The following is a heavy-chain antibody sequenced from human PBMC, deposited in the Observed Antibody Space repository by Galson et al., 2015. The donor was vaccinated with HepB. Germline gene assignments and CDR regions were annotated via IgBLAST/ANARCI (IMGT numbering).Heavy chain of an antibody. CDR2: ISYDGSNK. Sequence: SLRLSCAASGFTFSSYAMHWVRQAPGKGLEWVAVISYDGSNKYYADSVKGRFTISRDNSKNTLYLQMNSLRAEDTAVYYCARDLHCSSTSCYPASFDYWGQGTLVTVSS. J-gene: IGHJ4*02. CDR1: GFTFSSYA. V-gene: IGHV3-30-3*01. CDR3: ARDLHCSSTSCYPASFDY. D-gene: IGHD2-2*01.